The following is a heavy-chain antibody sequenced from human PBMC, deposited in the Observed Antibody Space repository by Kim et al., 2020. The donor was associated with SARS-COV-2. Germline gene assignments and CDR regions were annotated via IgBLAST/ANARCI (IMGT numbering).Heavy chain of an antibody. CDR2: ISSSSSYI. V-gene: IGHV3-21*01. Sequence: GGSLRLSCAASGFTFSSYSMNWVRQAPGKGLEWVSSISSSSSYIYYADSVKGRFTISRDNAKNSLYLQMNSLRAEDTAVYYCARETGIVVVPAAYYNWFDPWGQGTLVTVSS. CDR3: ARETGIVVVPAAYYNWFDP. D-gene: IGHD2-2*01. J-gene: IGHJ5*02. CDR1: GFTFSSYS.